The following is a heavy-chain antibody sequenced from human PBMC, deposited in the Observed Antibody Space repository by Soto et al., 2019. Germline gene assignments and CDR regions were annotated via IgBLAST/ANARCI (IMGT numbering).Heavy chain of an antibody. CDR3: AKDASRGGGSGSSVLIYYFDY. Sequence: ASVKVSCKASGYTFTSYDINWVRQATGQGLEWMGWMNPNSGNTGYAQKFQGRVTMTRNTSISTAYMELSSLRSEDTAVYYCAKDASRGGGSGSSVLIYYFDYWGQGTLVTVSS. V-gene: IGHV1-8*01. CDR2: MNPNSGNT. J-gene: IGHJ4*02. D-gene: IGHD3-10*01. CDR1: GYTFTSYD.